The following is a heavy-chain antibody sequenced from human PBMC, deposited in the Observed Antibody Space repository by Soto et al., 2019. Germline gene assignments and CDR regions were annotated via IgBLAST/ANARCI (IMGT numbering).Heavy chain of an antibody. CDR2: LSSSGTYT. V-gene: IGHV3-11*06. J-gene: IGHJ4*02. Sequence: QVQLVESGGGLVKPGGSLRLSCAASGFSFSDYYMAWIRQAPLKGLELLSYLSSSGTYTNYADSVKARFTISRDNAKQSLYLQINSLTVEDTAVYDCARRHSVAWYNDYWGQGAMVTVSS. D-gene: IGHD1-1*01. CDR1: GFSFSDYY. CDR3: ARRHSVAWYNDY.